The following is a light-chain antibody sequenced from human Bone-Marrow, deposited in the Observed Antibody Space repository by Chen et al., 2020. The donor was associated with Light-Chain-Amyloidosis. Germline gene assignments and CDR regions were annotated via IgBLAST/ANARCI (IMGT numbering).Light chain of an antibody. CDR2: LGS. Sequence: DIVLIQSPLSLPVTPGEPASISFRSSQSLLHRSGNNYLVWYLQKPGQSPQLLIYLGSNRSSVGHNRYSGCESSTDFTLRISRVDTEDFGVYYCMQFLQSPRTFGQGTKVEIK. V-gene: IGKV2-28*01. J-gene: IGKJ1*01. CDR1: QSLLHRSGNNY. CDR3: MQFLQSPRT.